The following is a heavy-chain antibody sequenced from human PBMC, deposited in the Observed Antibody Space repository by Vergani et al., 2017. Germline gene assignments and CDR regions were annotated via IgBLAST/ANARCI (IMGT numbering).Heavy chain of an antibody. J-gene: IGHJ5*02. D-gene: IGHD6-19*01. CDR2: IGTAGDT. CDR1: GFTFSTYD. V-gene: IGHV3-13*01. Sequence: EVQLVESGGGLVQPGGSLRLSCAASGFTFSTYDMHWVRQATGKGLEWVSAIGTAGDTYYPGSVKGRFTISRENAKNSLYLQMNGLRAEDTAVYYCARDRSSGLNWFDPWGQGTLVTVSS. CDR3: ARDRSSGLNWFDP.